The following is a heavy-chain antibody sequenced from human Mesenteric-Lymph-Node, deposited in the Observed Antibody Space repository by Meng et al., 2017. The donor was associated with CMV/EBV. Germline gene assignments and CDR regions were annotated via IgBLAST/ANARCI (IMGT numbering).Heavy chain of an antibody. CDR2: ISSSGSTI. Sequence: GGSLRLSCAASGFTFSSYEMNWVRQAPGKGLEWVSYISSSGSTIYYADSVKGRFTISRDNAKNSLYLQMNSLRADDTAVYYCARVSDFGTTAGYWGQGTLVTVSS. J-gene: IGHJ4*02. D-gene: IGHD3-10*01. CDR3: ARVSDFGTTAGY. CDR1: GFTFSSYE. V-gene: IGHV3-48*03.